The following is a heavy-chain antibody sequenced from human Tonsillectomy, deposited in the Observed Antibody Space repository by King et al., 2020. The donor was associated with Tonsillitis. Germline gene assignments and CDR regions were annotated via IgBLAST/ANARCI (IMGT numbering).Heavy chain of an antibody. Sequence: VQLQESGPGLVKPSETLSLTCAVSGYSISSGYYWGWIRQPPGKGLEWIGSIYHTGSTYYNPSLKSRVSISVDTSKNQFSQKLTSVTAADTAAYYCARVYTFGGESYGMDVWGQGTTVSVSS. CDR3: ARVYTFGGESYGMDV. V-gene: IGHV4-38-2*01. CDR1: GYSISSGYY. D-gene: IGHD3-16*01. J-gene: IGHJ6*02. CDR2: IYHTGST.